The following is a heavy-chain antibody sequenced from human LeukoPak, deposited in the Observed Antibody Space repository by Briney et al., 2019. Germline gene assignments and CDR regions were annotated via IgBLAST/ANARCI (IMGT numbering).Heavy chain of an antibody. D-gene: IGHD2-15*01. J-gene: IGHJ5*02. V-gene: IGHV4-59*08. CDR2: IFYTGNA. CDR3: ARKTHCSGGRCYGENWFDP. CDR1: GGSISGYH. Sequence: PSETLSLTFTVTGGSISGYHWNWIRQSPGKGLEWIANIFYTGNADYNPSLKSRVTISVDTSKNEISLILSSVTAADTAVYCCARKTHCSGGRCYGENWFDPWGQGTLVTVSS.